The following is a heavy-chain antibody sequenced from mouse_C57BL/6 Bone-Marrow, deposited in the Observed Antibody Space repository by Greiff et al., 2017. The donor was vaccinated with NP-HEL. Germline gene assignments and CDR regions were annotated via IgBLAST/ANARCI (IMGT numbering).Heavy chain of an antibody. CDR2: IYPGDGDT. CDR1: GYAFSSSW. J-gene: IGHJ2*01. D-gene: IGHD4-1*01. V-gene: IGHV1-82*01. Sequence: QVQLQQSGPELVKPGASVKISCKASGYAFSSSWMNWVKQRPGKGLEWIGRIYPGDGDTNYNGKFKGKATLTADKSSSTAYMQLSSLTSEDSAVYFCARGPNWAFDYWGQGTTLTVSS. CDR3: ARGPNWAFDY.